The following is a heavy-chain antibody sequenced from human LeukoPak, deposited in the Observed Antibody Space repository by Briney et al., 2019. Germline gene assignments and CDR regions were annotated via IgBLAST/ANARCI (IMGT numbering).Heavy chain of an antibody. J-gene: IGHJ4*02. Sequence: GSLRLSCAASGFTFSSYSMNWVRQAPGKGLEWIGSIYYSGSTYYNPSLKSRVTISVDTSKNQFSLKLSSVTAADTAVYYCARGHYSRVAGGYFDYWGQGTLVTVSS. D-gene: IGHD6-19*01. V-gene: IGHV4-39*07. CDR3: ARGHYSRVAGGYFDY. CDR1: GFTFSSYS. CDR2: IYYSGST.